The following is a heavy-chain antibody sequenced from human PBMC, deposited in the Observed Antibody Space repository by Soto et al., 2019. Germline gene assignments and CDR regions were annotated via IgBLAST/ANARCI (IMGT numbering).Heavy chain of an antibody. D-gene: IGHD4-17*01. Sequence: EVQLLESGGGLVQPGGSLRLSCAASGFTFSSYTMNWVRQAPGKGLEWVPGINSGGRTHNADSVKGRFTSSRDDSKNTLYLQIISLRAEDTAVYYCAKDLRPDGVWDFDYWGQGTLVTVSS. J-gene: IGHJ4*02. CDR3: AKDLRPDGVWDFDY. CDR1: GFTFSSYT. CDR2: INSGGRT. V-gene: IGHV3-23*01.